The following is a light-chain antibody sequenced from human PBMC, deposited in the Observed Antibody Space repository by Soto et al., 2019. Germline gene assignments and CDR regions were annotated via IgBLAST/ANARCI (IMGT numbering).Light chain of an antibody. J-gene: IGLJ1*01. Sequence: QSVLTQPASVSGSPGQSITISCTGTSSDVGGYNYVSWYQQHPGKAPKLMIYEVSNRPSGVSNRFSGSKSGNTASLTISGLQAEDEADYYCSPYTSSSTGYVFGTGTKGTVL. CDR3: SPYTSSSTGYV. V-gene: IGLV2-14*01. CDR1: SSDVGGYNY. CDR2: EVS.